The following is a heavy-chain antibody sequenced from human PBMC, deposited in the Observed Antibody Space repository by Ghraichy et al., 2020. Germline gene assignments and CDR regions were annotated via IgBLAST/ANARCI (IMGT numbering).Heavy chain of an antibody. D-gene: IGHD1-7*01. Sequence: GESLNISCAASGFTFSSYSMNWVRQAPGKGLEWVSSISSSSSYIYYADSVKGRFTISRDNAKNSLYLQMNSLRAEDTAVYYCARGALLTGTTRGLYYYYYYGMDVWGQGTTVTVSS. CDR2: ISSSSSYI. CDR1: GFTFSSYS. V-gene: IGHV3-21*01. J-gene: IGHJ6*02. CDR3: ARGALLTGTTRGLYYYYYYGMDV.